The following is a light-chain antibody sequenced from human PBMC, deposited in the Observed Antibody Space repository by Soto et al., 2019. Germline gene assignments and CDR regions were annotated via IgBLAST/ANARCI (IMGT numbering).Light chain of an antibody. CDR2: EVS. CDR1: SSDVGGYNY. V-gene: IGLV2-14*01. J-gene: IGLJ2*01. Sequence: QSALTQPASVSGSPGQLITISCTGTSSDVGGYNYVSWYQQLPGKAPKLMIYEVSNRPSGVSDRFSGSKSDNTASLTISGLQAEDEADYYCSSYTASSTPHVLFGGGTQLTVL. CDR3: SSYTASSTPHVL.